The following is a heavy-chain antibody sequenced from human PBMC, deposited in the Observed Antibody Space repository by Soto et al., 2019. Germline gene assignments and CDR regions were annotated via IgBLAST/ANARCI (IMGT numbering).Heavy chain of an antibody. CDR3: ARGPGSTAFDP. V-gene: IGHV4-59*08. J-gene: IGHJ5*02. Sequence: PSETLSLTCTVSGDSNSKSYWSWIRQSPGKELEWIGFIFHNGRSLDYNPSLKSRVTISVDTSKNQFSLKLTSVIAADTAMYYCARGPGSTAFDPWGQGTLVTVSS. D-gene: IGHD5-18*01. CDR1: GDSNSKSY. CDR2: IFHNGRS.